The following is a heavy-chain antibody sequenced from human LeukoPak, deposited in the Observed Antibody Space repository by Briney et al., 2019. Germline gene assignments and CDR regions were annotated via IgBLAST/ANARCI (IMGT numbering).Heavy chain of an antibody. Sequence: ASVTVSYKASGYTFPNYYMHWVRQAPRQGLEWMGIINPSGGSTKYAQKFQGRVTMTRDTSTSTVYMALRSLRAECTAVYYCARSPHKVARFSFDYWGQGTLVSVSS. D-gene: IGHD5-12*01. CDR2: INPSGGST. CDR3: ARSPHKVARFSFDY. CDR1: GYTFPNYY. V-gene: IGHV1-46*01. J-gene: IGHJ4*02.